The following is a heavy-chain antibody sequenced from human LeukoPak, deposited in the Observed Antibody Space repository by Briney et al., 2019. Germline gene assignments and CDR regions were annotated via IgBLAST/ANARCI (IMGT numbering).Heavy chain of an antibody. CDR3: ARLGYDFWSGSISWFDP. J-gene: IGHJ5*02. CDR1: GYSISSGYY. D-gene: IGHD3-3*01. V-gene: IGHV4-38-2*01. Sequence: MASETLSLTCAVSGYSISSGYYWGWTRQPPGKGLEWIGSIYHSGSTYYNPSLKSRVTISVDTSKNQFSLKLSSVTAADTAVYYCARLGYDFWSGSISWFDPWGQGTLVTVSS. CDR2: IYHSGST.